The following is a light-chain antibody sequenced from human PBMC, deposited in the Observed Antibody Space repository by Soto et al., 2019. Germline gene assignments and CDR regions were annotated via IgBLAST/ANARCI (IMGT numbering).Light chain of an antibody. Sequence: EIVLTQSPGTLSLSPGERATLSCRASQSVSSYLAWYQHKPGQAPRLLISGASSRATGIPDRFSGSGSGTDFTLTISRLEPEDFAVYYCQQYGSSPGTFGGGTKVEIK. J-gene: IGKJ4*01. CDR2: GAS. CDR1: QSVSSY. CDR3: QQYGSSPGT. V-gene: IGKV3-20*01.